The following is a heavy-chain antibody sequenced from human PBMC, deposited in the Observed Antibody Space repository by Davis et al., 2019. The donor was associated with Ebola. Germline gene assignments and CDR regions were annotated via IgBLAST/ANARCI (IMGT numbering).Heavy chain of an antibody. V-gene: IGHV3-11*04. D-gene: IGHD6-19*01. CDR2: ISSSGSTI. CDR1: GFTFSDYY. J-gene: IGHJ4*02. CDR3: AKDPSVAGDY. Sequence: GESLKISCAASGFTFSDYYMSWIRQAPGKGLEWVSYISSSGSTIYYADPVKGRFTISRDRSKNTLYLQMNSLRAEDTAEYYCAKDPSVAGDYWGQGTLVTVSS.